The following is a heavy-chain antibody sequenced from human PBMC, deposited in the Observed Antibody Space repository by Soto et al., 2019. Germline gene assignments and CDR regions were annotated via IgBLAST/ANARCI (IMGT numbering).Heavy chain of an antibody. CDR3: ARDGRHCSGGSCSPGYFDY. D-gene: IGHD2-15*01. Sequence: SETLSLTCTVSGGSISSGGYYWSWIRQHPGKGLEWIGYIYYSGSTYYNPSLKSRVTISVDTSKNQFSLKLSSVTAADTAVYYCARDGRHCSGGSCSPGYFDYWGQGTLVTVSS. V-gene: IGHV4-31*03. CDR1: GGSISSGGYY. CDR2: IYYSGST. J-gene: IGHJ4*02.